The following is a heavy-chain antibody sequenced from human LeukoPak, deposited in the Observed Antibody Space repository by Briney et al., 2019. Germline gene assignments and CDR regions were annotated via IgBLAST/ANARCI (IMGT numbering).Heavy chain of an antibody. V-gene: IGHV3-48*04. J-gene: IGHJ4*02. Sequence: PGGSLRLSCAASGFTISSYSMNWGRQGPGKGQERVSYISSSSSTIYYADSVKGRFTISRDNAKNSLYLQMNSLRAEDTAVYYCARDLRGSGSYYQGGDYWGQGTLVTVSS. CDR3: ARDLRGSGSYYQGGDY. CDR2: ISSSSSTI. CDR1: GFTISSYS. D-gene: IGHD3-10*01.